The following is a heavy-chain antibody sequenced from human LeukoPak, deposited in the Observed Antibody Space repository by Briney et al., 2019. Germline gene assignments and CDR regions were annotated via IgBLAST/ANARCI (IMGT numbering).Heavy chain of an antibody. J-gene: IGHJ3*02. CDR1: GGSISSYY. V-gene: IGHV4-4*07. Sequence: SETLSLTCTVSGGSISSYYWSWIRQPAGKGLEWIGRIYTSGSTDYNPSLKSRVTMSVDTSKNQFSLKLSSVTAADTAVYYCARERLNVLLWFGENDAFDIWGQGTMVTVSS. CDR2: IYTSGST. CDR3: ARERLNVLLWFGENDAFDI. D-gene: IGHD3-10*01.